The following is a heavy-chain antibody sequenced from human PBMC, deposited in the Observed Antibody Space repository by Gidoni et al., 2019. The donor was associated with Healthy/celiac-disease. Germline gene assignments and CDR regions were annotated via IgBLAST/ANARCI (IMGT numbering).Heavy chain of an antibody. D-gene: IGHD2-15*01. J-gene: IGHJ6*02. CDR1: GGSISSYY. CDR2: IYYSGST. CDR3: ASGGYCSGGSCYHKSSPGRHYYYYYGMDV. V-gene: IGHV4-59*01. Sequence: QVQLQESGPGLVKPSETLSLTCTVSGGSISSYYWSWIRQPPGKGLEWIGYIYYSGSTNYNPSLKSRVTISVDTSKNQFSLKLSAVTAADTAVYYCASGGYCSGGSCYHKSSPGRHYYYYYGMDVWGQGTTVTVSS.